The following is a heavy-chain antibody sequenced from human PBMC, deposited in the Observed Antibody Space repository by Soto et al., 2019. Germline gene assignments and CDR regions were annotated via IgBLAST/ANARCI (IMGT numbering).Heavy chain of an antibody. D-gene: IGHD2-15*01. Sequence: PGGSLRLSCAASGFTFSSYSMNWVRQAPGKGLEWVSYISSSSTTIYYADSVKGRFTISRDNAKNSLYLQVNSLRAEDTAVYYSARDKGYVSDYWGQGTLVTVSS. CDR2: ISSSSTTI. V-gene: IGHV3-48*01. CDR1: GFTFSSYS. CDR3: ARDKGYVSDY. J-gene: IGHJ4*02.